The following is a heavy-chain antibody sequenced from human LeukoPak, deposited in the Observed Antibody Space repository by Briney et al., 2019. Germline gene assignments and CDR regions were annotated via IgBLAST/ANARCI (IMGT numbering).Heavy chain of an antibody. Sequence: PGGSLRLSCAASGFTFSSYAMSWVRQAPGKGLEWVSAISGSGGSTYYADSVKGRFTISRDNSKNTLYLQMNSLRAEDTAVYYCAKVYRVQPNLEYCGGDCYNGHFDYWGQGTLVTVSS. J-gene: IGHJ4*02. D-gene: IGHD2-21*02. CDR1: GFTFSSYA. CDR3: AKVYRVQPNLEYCGGDCYNGHFDY. CDR2: ISGSGGST. V-gene: IGHV3-23*01.